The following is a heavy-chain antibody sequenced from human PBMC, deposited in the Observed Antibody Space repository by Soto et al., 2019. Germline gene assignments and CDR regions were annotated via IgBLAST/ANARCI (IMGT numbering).Heavy chain of an antibody. D-gene: IGHD3-22*01. J-gene: IGHJ4*02. CDR1: GFTFSSYA. Sequence: PGGSLRLSCAASGFTFSSYAMHWVRQAPGKGLEWVALISYDGSDKDYADSVKGRFTISRDNSGNTLFLQMNSLRAEDTAVYYCARDYYKYYDSSGYYRSPAYWGQGT. CDR3: ARDYYKYYDSSGYYRSPAY. CDR2: ISYDGSDK. V-gene: IGHV3-30-3*01.